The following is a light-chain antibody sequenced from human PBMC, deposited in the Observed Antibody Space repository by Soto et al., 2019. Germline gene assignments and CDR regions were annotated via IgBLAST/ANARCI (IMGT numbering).Light chain of an antibody. J-gene: IGKJ1*01. CDR2: KVS. CDR1: ERLVYSDGNTY. CDR3: MQGKQRPPT. V-gene: IGKV2-30*01. Sequence: DVMITQSPLSLPFTLLQPASISCRSSERLVYSDGNTYVCWYQKTPGESPRRIIYKVSNRDSGFPDRFSGSGSGTDFTLKSSRVEAEDVGVYYWMQGKQRPPTFGQGTKVDIK.